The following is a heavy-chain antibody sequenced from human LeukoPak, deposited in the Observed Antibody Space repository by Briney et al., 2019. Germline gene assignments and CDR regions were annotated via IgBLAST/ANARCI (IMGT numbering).Heavy chain of an antibody. Sequence: ASVKVSCKASGYTFTSYGISWVRQAPGQGLEWMGWISAYNGNTNYAQKLQGRVTMTTDTSTSTAYMELRGLRSDDTAVYYCARGTYYYDSSGVFDYWGQGTLVTVSS. CDR3: ARGTYYYDSSGVFDY. V-gene: IGHV1-18*01. CDR2: ISAYNGNT. D-gene: IGHD3-22*01. J-gene: IGHJ4*02. CDR1: GYTFTSYG.